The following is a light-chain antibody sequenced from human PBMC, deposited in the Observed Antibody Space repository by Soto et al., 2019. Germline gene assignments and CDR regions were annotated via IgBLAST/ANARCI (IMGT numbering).Light chain of an antibody. J-gene: IGKJ2*01. CDR2: GAS. CDR1: QTLRRTY. CDR3: HQYDNAPQS. Sequence: EIVLMQSPGTLSLSPGERATLSCRASQTLRRTYIAWYQQKPGQAPRGLIYGASKSATGIPDRFSGSWSGTDFSLTISRLEPEDFAVYYCHQYDNAPQSYGQGTKVVIK. V-gene: IGKV3-20*01.